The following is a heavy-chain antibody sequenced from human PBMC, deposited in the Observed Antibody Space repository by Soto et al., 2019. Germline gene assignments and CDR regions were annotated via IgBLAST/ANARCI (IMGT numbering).Heavy chain of an antibody. Sequence: EASVNVSCKYSGYSFTSRYINWGRQTTGQGLEWMGWMQPSSGRTGYAQKFQGRVTMTRDTSINTAYMELSSLTSDDTAFYYCARGVTAGVDYWGQGTLVTVSS. J-gene: IGHJ4*02. CDR3: ARGVTAGVDY. V-gene: IGHV1-8*01. CDR2: MQPSSGRT. D-gene: IGHD1-26*01. CDR1: GYSFTSRY.